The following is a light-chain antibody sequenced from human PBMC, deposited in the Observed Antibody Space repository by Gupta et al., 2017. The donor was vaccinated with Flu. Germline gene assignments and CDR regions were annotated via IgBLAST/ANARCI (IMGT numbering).Light chain of an antibody. Sequence: RATLSCRSSQSVSSYLAWYQQKPGQAPRLLIYDASNRATGIPARFSGSGSGTDFTLTISSLEPEDFAVYYCQQRSNWPPITFGQETRLEIK. V-gene: IGKV3-11*01. J-gene: IGKJ5*01. CDR2: DAS. CDR1: QSVSSY. CDR3: QQRSNWPPIT.